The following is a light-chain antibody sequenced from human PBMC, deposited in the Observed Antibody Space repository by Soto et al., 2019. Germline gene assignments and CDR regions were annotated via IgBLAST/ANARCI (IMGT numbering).Light chain of an antibody. CDR2: GAD. Sequence: DIQMTQSPSSLSASVGDRVIISCRAGLSIATYLSWYQQKPGRAPNLLIFGADSLHSGVPSRFSASGSGTHFTLNISSLQPEDFATYYCQQSYGIPWTFGLGTKVEVK. CDR3: QQSYGIPWT. J-gene: IGKJ1*01. CDR1: LSIATY. V-gene: IGKV1-39*01.